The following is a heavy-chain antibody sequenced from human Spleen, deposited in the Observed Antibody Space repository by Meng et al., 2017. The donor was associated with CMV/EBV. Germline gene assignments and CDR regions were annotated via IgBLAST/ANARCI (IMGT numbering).Heavy chain of an antibody. Sequence: SETLSLTCQVSGDSITRSSYFWGWIRQPPGKGLEWVGYFYYRGGTYYNPSLKSRATISVDTSKNQFSLKLSSVTAADTAVYYCARVVVVPAAVQQPPQIFYFDYWGQGTLVTVSS. CDR3: ARVVVVPAAVQQPPQIFYFDY. D-gene: IGHD2-2*02. J-gene: IGHJ4*02. CDR1: GDSITRSSYF. CDR2: FYYRGGT. V-gene: IGHV4-39*07.